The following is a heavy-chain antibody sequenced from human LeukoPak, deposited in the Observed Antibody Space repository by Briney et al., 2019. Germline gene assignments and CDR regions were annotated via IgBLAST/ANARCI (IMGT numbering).Heavy chain of an antibody. J-gene: IGHJ5*02. Sequence: SETLSLTCTVSGGSISSYYWSWIRQPAGKGLEWIGRIYTSGSTNYNPSLKSRVTISVDKSKNQFSLKLSSVTATDTAVYYCARDDIVYLYWPRGWFDPWGQGTLVTVSS. CDR2: IYTSGST. D-gene: IGHD2-8*02. V-gene: IGHV4-4*07. CDR1: GGSISSYY. CDR3: ARDDIVYLYWPRGWFDP.